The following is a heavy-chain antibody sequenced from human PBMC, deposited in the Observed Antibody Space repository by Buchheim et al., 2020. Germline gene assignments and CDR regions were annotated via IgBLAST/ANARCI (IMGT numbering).Heavy chain of an antibody. CDR1: GDSISSHY. Sequence: QVQLQESGPGLVKPSETLSLTCTVSGDSISSHYWSWIRQPPGKGLEWIGYIYDSGSTNQNPSLKRRVTQSLDTSKNPVSLKLSSVTAADTAVYYCARNSLYCSGGSCYLVGFDPWGQGTL. V-gene: IGHV4-59*11. CDR2: IYDSGST. CDR3: ARNSLYCSGGSCYLVGFDP. J-gene: IGHJ5*02. D-gene: IGHD2-15*01.